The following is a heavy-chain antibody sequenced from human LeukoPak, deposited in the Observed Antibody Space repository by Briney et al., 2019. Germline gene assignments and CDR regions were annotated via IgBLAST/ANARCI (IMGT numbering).Heavy chain of an antibody. CDR3: ARHIQLGINGMGV. Sequence: SETLSLTCTVSGGSISSSSYYWGWIRQPPGKGLEWIGRIYTSGSTNYNPSLKSRVTMSVDTSKNHFSLKLSSVTAADTAVYYCARHIQLGINGMGVWGQGTTVTVSS. J-gene: IGHJ6*02. CDR1: GGSISSSSYY. CDR2: IYTSGST. V-gene: IGHV4-61*05. D-gene: IGHD7-27*01.